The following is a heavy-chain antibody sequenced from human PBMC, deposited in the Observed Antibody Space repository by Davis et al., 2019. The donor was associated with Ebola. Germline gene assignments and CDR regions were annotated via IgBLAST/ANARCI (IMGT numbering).Heavy chain of an antibody. CDR1: GFTFSDYY. V-gene: IGHV3-11*04. CDR2: ISGGGRTI. D-gene: IGHD2-15*01. J-gene: IGHJ6*02. Sequence: GGSLRLSCAASGFTFSDYYMSWIRQAPGKGLEWVSYISGGGRTIYYADSVKGRFTMSRDNAKNSLYLQMNSLRAEDTAVYYCARERRGYCSGGSCYSYGMDVWGQGTTVTVSS. CDR3: ARERRGYCSGGSCYSYGMDV.